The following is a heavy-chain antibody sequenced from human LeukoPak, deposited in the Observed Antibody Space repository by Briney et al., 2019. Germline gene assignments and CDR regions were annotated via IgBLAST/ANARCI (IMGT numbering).Heavy chain of an antibody. J-gene: IGHJ6*02. D-gene: IGHD2-2*01. Sequence: PGGSLRLSCAASGFTFSSYWMHWVRQAPGKGLVWVSRINSDGSGTSYADSVKGRFTISRDNAKNTLYLQMNSLRAEDTAVYYCARVVVPAAMPYYYYYYGMDVWGQGTAVTVSS. CDR2: INSDGSGT. V-gene: IGHV3-74*01. CDR1: GFTFSSYW. CDR3: ARVVVPAAMPYYYYYYGMDV.